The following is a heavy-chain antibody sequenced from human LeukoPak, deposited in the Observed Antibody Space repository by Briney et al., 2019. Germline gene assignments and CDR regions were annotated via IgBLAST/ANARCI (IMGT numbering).Heavy chain of an antibody. CDR1: GFTFSSYG. CDR2: ISFDGSDK. Sequence: GGSLRLSCAASGFTFSSYGLHWVRQAPGKGLEWVAVISFDGSDKYYADSVKGRFTISRDNSKNTLYLQMNSLRAEDTAAYYCAKDGVAVAGSRYYYYYMDVWGKGTTVTVSS. V-gene: IGHV3-30*18. D-gene: IGHD6-19*01. J-gene: IGHJ6*03. CDR3: AKDGVAVAGSRYYYYYMDV.